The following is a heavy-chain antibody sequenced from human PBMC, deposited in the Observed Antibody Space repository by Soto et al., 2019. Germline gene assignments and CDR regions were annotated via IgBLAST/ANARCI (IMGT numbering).Heavy chain of an antibody. CDR2: ISAYNGNT. Sequence: ASVKVSCKASGYTFTSYGISWVRQAPGQGLEWMGWISAYNGNTNYAQKLQGRVTMTTDTSTSTAYMELRSLRSEDTAVYYCASELAALNWFDPWGQGTLVTVSS. D-gene: IGHD1-1*01. V-gene: IGHV1-18*01. J-gene: IGHJ5*02. CDR1: GYTFTSYG. CDR3: ASELAALNWFDP.